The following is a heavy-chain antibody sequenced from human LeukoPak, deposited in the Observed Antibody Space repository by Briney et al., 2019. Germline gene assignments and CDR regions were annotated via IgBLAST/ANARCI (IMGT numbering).Heavy chain of an antibody. CDR1: GGSISSGGYY. Sequence: SQTLSLTCTVSGGSISSGGYYWSWIRQPPGKGLEWIGYIYHSGSTYYNPSLKSRVTISVDRSKNQFSLKLSSVTAADTAVYYCARVPGYCTNGVCYTFQHWGQGTLVTVSS. D-gene: IGHD2-8*01. CDR3: ARVPGYCTNGVCYTFQH. CDR2: IYHSGST. V-gene: IGHV4-30-2*01. J-gene: IGHJ1*01.